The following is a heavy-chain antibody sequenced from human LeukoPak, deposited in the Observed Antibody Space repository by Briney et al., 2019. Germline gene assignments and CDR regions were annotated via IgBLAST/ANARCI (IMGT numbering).Heavy chain of an antibody. CDR2: IQIKTDGGTT. D-gene: IGHD4-17*01. V-gene: IGHV3-15*01. Sequence: GGSLRLSCAASGFTFSNAWMNWVRQTPGKGLEWVGRIQIKTDGGTTDYAAPVKGRFTISRDDSKNTLYLQMNTLKTEDTAVYYCTTLTIYYGDHDYWGQGTLVTVSS. J-gene: IGHJ4*02. CDR1: GFTFSNAW. CDR3: TTLTIYYGDHDY.